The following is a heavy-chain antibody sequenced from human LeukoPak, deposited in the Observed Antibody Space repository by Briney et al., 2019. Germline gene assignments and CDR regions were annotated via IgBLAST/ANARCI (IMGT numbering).Heavy chain of an antibody. D-gene: IGHD3-10*01. Sequence: GGSLRLSCAASGFTFSSYGMHWVRQAPGKRLEWVAVIWYDGSNKYYADSVKGRFTISRDNSKNTLYLQMNSLRAEDTAVYYCARDYNYYGMDVWGQGTTVTVSS. V-gene: IGHV3-33*01. J-gene: IGHJ6*02. CDR1: GFTFSSYG. CDR3: ARDYNYYGMDV. CDR2: IWYDGSNK.